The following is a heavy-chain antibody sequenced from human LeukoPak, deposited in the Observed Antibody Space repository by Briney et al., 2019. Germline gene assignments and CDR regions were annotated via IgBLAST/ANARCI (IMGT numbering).Heavy chain of an antibody. CDR2: INPSGGST. D-gene: IGHD2-2*01. CDR1: GYTFTSYY. V-gene: IGHV1-46*01. Sequence: ASVNVSCRASGYTFTSYYVRWVRLAPGQGLEWMGIINPSGGSTSYAQKFQGRVTKTRDTSTSTVYMELSSLRSEDTAVYYCARGDCRSTSCYHPEFDNWGQGTLVTVSS. CDR3: ARGDCRSTSCYHPEFDN. J-gene: IGHJ4*02.